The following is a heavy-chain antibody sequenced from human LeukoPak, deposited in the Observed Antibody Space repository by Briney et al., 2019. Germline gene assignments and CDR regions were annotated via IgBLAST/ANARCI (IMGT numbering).Heavy chain of an antibody. Sequence: GASVKVSCKASGYTFTSYGISWVRQAPGQGLEWMGWISAYNGNTNYAQKLQGRVTMTTDTSTSTAYMELRSLRSDDTAVYYCAREVGASRAFDWFDPWGQGTLVTVSS. CDR3: AREVGASRAFDWFDP. CDR1: GYTFTSYG. CDR2: ISAYNGNT. J-gene: IGHJ5*02. V-gene: IGHV1-18*01. D-gene: IGHD1-26*01.